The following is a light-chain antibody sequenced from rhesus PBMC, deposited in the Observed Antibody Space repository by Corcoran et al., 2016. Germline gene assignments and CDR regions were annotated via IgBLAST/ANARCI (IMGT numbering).Light chain of an antibody. CDR2: GVS. J-gene: IGLJ1*01. CDR1: SSVIGGYNF. CDR3: CSYTTSSTYI. Sequence: QSAPTQPPSVSGSPGQSVTISCTGTSSVIGGYNFVSWYQQHPGKAPKLMIYGVSPRPSGVSDRFSGSKSGNTASLTISGLPAEDEANYYCCSYTTSSTYIFGAGTRLTVL. V-gene: IGLV2S7*01.